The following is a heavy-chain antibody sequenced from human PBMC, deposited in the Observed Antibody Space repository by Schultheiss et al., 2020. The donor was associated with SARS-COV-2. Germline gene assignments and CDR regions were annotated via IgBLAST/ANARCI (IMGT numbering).Heavy chain of an antibody. CDR2: IKQDGSEK. V-gene: IGHV3-7*01. J-gene: IGHJ6*02. Sequence: GGSLRLSCAASGFTFSSYAMHWVRQAPGKGLEWVANIKQDGSEKYYVDSVKGRFTISRDNSKNTLYLQMNSLRAEDTAVYYCARGEATTPESYYYYGMDVWGQGTTVTVSS. CDR1: GFTFSSYA. D-gene: IGHD2-15*01. CDR3: ARGEATTPESYYYYGMDV.